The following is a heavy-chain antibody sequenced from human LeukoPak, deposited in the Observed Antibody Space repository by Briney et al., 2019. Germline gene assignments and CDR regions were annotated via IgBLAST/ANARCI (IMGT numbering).Heavy chain of an antibody. D-gene: IGHD4-17*01. CDR2: IYSGGRT. J-gene: IGHJ4*02. CDR3: AKDLTTVTSQGDY. Sequence: GGSLRLSCAASGFTVSSNYMTWVRQAPGKGLEWVSMIYSGGRTYYADSVKGRFVISRDNSKNTLYLQMNSLRAEDTAVYYCAKDLTTVTSQGDYWGQGTLVTVSS. CDR1: GFTVSSNY. V-gene: IGHV3-53*05.